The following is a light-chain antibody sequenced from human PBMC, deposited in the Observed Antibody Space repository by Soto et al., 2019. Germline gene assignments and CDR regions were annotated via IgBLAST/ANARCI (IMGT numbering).Light chain of an antibody. Sequence: EIVLTQSPGTLSLSPGERATLSCRASQSVSSTYLAWYQQKPGQAPRLLIYDASTGATGIPDRVSGSGSGTDFTLTISRLEPEDFAVYYCQQYGSSPWTFGQGTKVDI. CDR2: DAS. V-gene: IGKV3-20*01. CDR3: QQYGSSPWT. CDR1: QSVSSTY. J-gene: IGKJ1*01.